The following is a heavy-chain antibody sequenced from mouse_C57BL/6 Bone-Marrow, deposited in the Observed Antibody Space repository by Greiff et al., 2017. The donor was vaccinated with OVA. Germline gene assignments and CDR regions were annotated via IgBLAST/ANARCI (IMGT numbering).Heavy chain of an antibody. V-gene: IGHV14-3*01. CDR3: ARGNFGSSFYAMDC. J-gene: IGHJ4*01. Sequence: EVQLQQSVAELVRPGASVKLSCTASGFNIKNTYMHWVKQRPEQGLEWIGRIDPANDNTKYAPKFQGQATMTADTSSNTAYLQLSSLSSEDTAVYCCARGNFGSSFYAMDCWGQGPSVTVSS. D-gene: IGHD1-1*01. CDR2: IDPANDNT. CDR1: GFNIKNTY.